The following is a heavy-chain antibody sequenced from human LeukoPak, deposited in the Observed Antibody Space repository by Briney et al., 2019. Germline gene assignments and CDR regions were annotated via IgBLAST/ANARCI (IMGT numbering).Heavy chain of an antibody. J-gene: IGHJ3*02. Sequence: ASVKVSCKASGYTFTIYYMHWVRQAPGQGLAWMGIINPSGGSTSYAQKFQGRVTMTRDTSTSTVYMELSSLRSEDTAVYYCARSVPGDYGGCLIWGQGTMVTVSS. D-gene: IGHD4-17*01. CDR2: INPSGGST. CDR1: GYTFTIYY. V-gene: IGHV1-46*01. CDR3: ARSVPGDYGGCLI.